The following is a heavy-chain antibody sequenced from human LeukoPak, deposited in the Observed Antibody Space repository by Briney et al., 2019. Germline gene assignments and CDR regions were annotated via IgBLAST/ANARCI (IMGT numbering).Heavy chain of an antibody. CDR2: IYYSGNT. CDR3: ARDLGIALTGLDAFDI. J-gene: IGHJ3*02. V-gene: IGHV4-31*03. D-gene: IGHD3-16*01. CDR1: GGSISSSGYY. Sequence: SQTLSLTCTVSGGSISSSGYYWHWIRQHPGKGLEWIGYIYYSGNTYYNPSLKSRVAISVDTSKNQFSLKLSSVTAADTAVYYCARDLGIALTGLDAFDIWGHGTLVTVSS.